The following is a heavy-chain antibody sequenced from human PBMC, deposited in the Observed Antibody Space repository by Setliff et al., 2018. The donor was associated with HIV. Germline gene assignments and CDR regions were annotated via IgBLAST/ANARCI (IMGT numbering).Heavy chain of an antibody. CDR1: GFTFSRYA. CDR2: ISAGSSLI. Sequence: GESLKISCAASGFTFSRYAMTWVRRAPGKGLEWVAYISAGSSLIYYVGSVKGRFTISRDNSKNTLFLQMNSLRPEDTAVYYCARDPILGGPDFFDYWGQGTLVTVSS. D-gene: IGHD1-26*01. V-gene: IGHV3-48*01. J-gene: IGHJ4*02. CDR3: ARDPILGGPDFFDY.